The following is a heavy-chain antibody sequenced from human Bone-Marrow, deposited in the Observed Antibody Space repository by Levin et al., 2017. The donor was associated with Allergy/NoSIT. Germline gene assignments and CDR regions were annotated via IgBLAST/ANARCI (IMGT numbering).Heavy chain of an antibody. J-gene: IGHJ4*02. CDR3: ARDPHGGNYNDY. CDR2: IYHTGST. V-gene: IGHV4-31*03. Sequence: TPSETLSLTCTVSGGSIGGGYWSWIRQHPLQGLEWIGYIYHTGSTAYYNPSLKSRVSIAVDTSKNQFSLNVRSVTAADTAVYYCARDPHGGNYNDYWGQGILVTVSS. CDR1: GGSIGGGY. D-gene: IGHD4-23*01.